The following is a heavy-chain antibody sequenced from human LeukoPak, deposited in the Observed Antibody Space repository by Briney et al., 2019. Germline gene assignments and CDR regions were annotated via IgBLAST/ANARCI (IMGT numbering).Heavy chain of an antibody. V-gene: IGHV1-2*02. CDR3: ATLYYGSGSYYSH. CDR1: GYTFTGYY. D-gene: IGHD3-10*01. CDR2: INPNSGGT. J-gene: IGHJ4*02. Sequence: GASVKVSCKASGYTFTGYYMHWVRQAPGQGLEWMGWINPNSGGTNYAQKFQGRVTMTRDTSISTAYMELSRLRSDDTDVYYCATLYYGSGSYYSHWGQGTLVTVSS.